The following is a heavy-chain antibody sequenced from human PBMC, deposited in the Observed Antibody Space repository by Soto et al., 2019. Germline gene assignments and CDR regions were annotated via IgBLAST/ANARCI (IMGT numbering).Heavy chain of an antibody. V-gene: IGHV1-69*13. J-gene: IGHJ4*02. D-gene: IGHD2-8*01. CDR3: ARAGDCTNGVCPFDY. CDR2: IIPIFGTA. Sequence: SAKVSCKASGGTFSSYAISWVRQAPGQGLEWMGGIIPIFGTANYAQKFQGRVTITADESTSTAYMELSSLRSEDTAVYYCARAGDCTNGVCPFDYWGQGTLVTVSS. CDR1: GGTFSSYA.